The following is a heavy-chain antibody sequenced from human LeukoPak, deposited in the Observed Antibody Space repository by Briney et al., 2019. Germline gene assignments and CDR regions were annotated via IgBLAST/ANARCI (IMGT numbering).Heavy chain of an antibody. J-gene: IGHJ4*02. CDR2: FSGSGGNT. Sequence: GGSLRLSCAASGFTFSNYAMNWVRQAPGKGLEWVSTFSGSGGNTYYANSVKGRFTISRDDSKNTLYLQMDSLGAEDTAVYYCARDLGIAARPVFDHWGQGTLVTVSS. CDR1: GFTFSNYA. V-gene: IGHV3-23*01. D-gene: IGHD6-6*01. CDR3: ARDLGIAARPVFDH.